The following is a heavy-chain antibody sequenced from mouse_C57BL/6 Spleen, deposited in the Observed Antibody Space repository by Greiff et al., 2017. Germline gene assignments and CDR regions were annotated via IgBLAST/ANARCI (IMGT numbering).Heavy chain of an antibody. V-gene: IGHV1-62-2*01. CDR1: GYTFTEYT. CDR2: FYPGSGSI. J-gene: IGHJ3*01. Sequence: VQLKESGAELVKPGASVKLSCKASGYTFTEYTIHWVKQRSGQGLEWIGWFYPGSGSIKYNEKFKDKATLTADKSSSTVYMELSRLTSADSAVYFCARHEEDYYGSSSWFAYWGQGTLVTVSA. CDR3: ARHEEDYYGSSSWFAY. D-gene: IGHD1-1*01.